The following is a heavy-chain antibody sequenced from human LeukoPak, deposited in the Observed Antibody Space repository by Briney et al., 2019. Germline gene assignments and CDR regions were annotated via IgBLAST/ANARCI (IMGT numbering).Heavy chain of an antibody. CDR2: IYYSGTT. CDR3: ARGIGAADF. CDR1: GGSISSSDYY. V-gene: IGHV4-39*01. Sequence: SETLSLTCTVSGGSISSSDYYWGWIRQPPGKGLEWIASIYYSGTTHYNPSHQSRVTMSVDTSKNQFSLKLSSVTAADTAVYYCARGIGAADFWGQGILVTVSS. J-gene: IGHJ4*02. D-gene: IGHD3-16*01.